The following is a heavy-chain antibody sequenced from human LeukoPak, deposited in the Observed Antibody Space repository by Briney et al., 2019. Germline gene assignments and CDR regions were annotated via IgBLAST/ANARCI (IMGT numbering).Heavy chain of an antibody. J-gene: IGHJ4*02. V-gene: IGHV3-53*01. CDR2: IYSGTI. D-gene: IGHD6-13*01. CDR1: GFTVSSNS. Sequence: GGSLRLSCTVSGFTVSSNSMSWVRQAPGKGLEWVSFIYSGTIHYSDSVKGRFTISKDNAKNTLYLQMNSLRAEDTAVYYCARGNPGYSSSWHDYWGQGTLVTVSS. CDR3: ARGNPGYSSSWHDY.